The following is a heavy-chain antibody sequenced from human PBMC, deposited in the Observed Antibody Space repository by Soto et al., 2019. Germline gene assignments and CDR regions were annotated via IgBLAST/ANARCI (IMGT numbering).Heavy chain of an antibody. J-gene: IGHJ4*02. CDR2: IKRKTDDGTT. V-gene: IGHV3-15*01. Sequence: GGSLRLSCAASGFTFSNAWMSWVRQAPGKGLEWVGHIKRKTDDGTTDYAAPVKGRFTISRDDSKDTLYLQMNSLKTEDTAVYYCTTYSSTWHYWGQGTLVTVS. CDR3: TTYSSTWHY. D-gene: IGHD6-13*01. CDR1: GFTFSNAW.